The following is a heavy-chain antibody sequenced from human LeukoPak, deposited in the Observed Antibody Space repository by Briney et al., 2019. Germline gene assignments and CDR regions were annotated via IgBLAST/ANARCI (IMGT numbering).Heavy chain of an antibody. CDR2: VSHSGST. Sequence: SETLSLTWGVSGASFRGYYWSWIRKPPGKGPEWIGEVSHSGSTSYNPSLQSRVTISLDTSRNQFSLNLAFVTAADTAIYYCTKTSPGVPLDFWGQGALVTVSS. J-gene: IGHJ4*02. D-gene: IGHD7-27*01. CDR3: TKTSPGVPLDF. V-gene: IGHV4-34*01. CDR1: GASFRGYY.